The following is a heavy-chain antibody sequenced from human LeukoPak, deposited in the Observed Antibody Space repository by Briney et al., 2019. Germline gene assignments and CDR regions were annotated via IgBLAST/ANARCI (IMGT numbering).Heavy chain of an antibody. CDR1: GYTFTSYY. V-gene: IGHV1-46*01. D-gene: IGHD3-10*01. CDR3: ARDLGAFDI. CDR2: INPSGGST. J-gene: IGHJ3*02. Sequence: GASVKDACKASGYTFTSYYMHWVRQAPGQGLGWMGIINPSGGSTSYAQKFQGRVTMTRDTSTSTVYMELSSLRSEDTAVYYCARDLGAFDIWGQGTMLTVSS.